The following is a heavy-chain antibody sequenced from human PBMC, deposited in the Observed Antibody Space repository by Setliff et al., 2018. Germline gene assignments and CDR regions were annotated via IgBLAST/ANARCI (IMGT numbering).Heavy chain of an antibody. J-gene: IGHJ1*01. CDR2: INPSGGYT. CDR3: ARAHCIGGYCYYGYFQY. D-gene: IGHD2-21*02. CDR1: GYTFTNNY. V-gene: IGHV1-46*01. Sequence: ASVKVSCKASGYTFTNNYIHWVRQAPGQGLEWLGLINPSGGYTNYAQKLQDRITLTRDTPTNTLYMELGSLRSEDTAVYFCARAHCIGGYCYYGYFQYWGQGTLVTV.